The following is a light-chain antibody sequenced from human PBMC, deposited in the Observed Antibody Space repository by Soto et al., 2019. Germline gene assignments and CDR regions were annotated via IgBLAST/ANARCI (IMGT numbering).Light chain of an antibody. V-gene: IGKV1-39*01. Sequence: DLQMTQSPSSLSASFGDSVSIXXRSSQSISTYLNWYQQKPGKAPXPLTYAASTFQSGVPSRFSGSGSGTDFTLTISSLQPEDFATYYCQQSYNSPLTFGQGTRWIS. CDR1: QSISTY. J-gene: IGKJ1*01. CDR3: QQSYNSPLT. CDR2: AAS.